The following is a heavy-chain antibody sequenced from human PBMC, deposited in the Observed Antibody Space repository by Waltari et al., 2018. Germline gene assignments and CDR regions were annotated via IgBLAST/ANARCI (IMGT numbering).Heavy chain of an antibody. Sequence: QVQLQESGPGLVKPSETLSLTCAVSGYSISSGYYWGWIRQPPGKGLEWIGSIYHSGSTYSNPSLKSRVTISVDTSKTQFSLKLSSVTAADTAVYYCARGIYDFWSGYYDYWGQGTLVTVSS. CDR2: IYHSGST. D-gene: IGHD3-3*01. V-gene: IGHV4-38-2*01. CDR1: GYSISSGYY. CDR3: ARGIYDFWSGYYDY. J-gene: IGHJ4*02.